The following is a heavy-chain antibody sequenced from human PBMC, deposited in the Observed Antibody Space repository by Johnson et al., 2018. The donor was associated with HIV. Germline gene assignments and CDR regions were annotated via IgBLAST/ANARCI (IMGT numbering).Heavy chain of an antibody. Sequence: VQLVESGGDWVQRGGSLKLSCAASGFTFSNYDIHWVRQATGKGLEWVSTMGTAGDTYYAGSVKGRFTVSRDNSKNTLYLQMNSLRAEDTAVYYCAREGDGGAFDIWGQGTMVTVSS. CDR3: AREGDGGAFDI. V-gene: IGHV3-13*01. D-gene: IGHD3-16*01. CDR2: MGTAGDT. J-gene: IGHJ3*02. CDR1: GFTFSNYD.